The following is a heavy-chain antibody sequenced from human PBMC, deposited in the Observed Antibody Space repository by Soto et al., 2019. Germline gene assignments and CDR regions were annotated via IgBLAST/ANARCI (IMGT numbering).Heavy chain of an antibody. V-gene: IGHV3-23*01. J-gene: IGHJ4*02. CDR2: ISGSGGST. Sequence: PGGSLRLSCAASGFTFSSYAMSWVRQAPGKGLEWVSAISGSGGSTYYADSVKGRFTISRDNSKNTLYLQMNSLRAEDTAVYYCVKDNVDFCGGYYIKTDYCGQGALVTVSS. CDR3: VKDNVDFCGGYYIKTDY. CDR1: GFTFSSYA. D-gene: IGHD3-3*01.